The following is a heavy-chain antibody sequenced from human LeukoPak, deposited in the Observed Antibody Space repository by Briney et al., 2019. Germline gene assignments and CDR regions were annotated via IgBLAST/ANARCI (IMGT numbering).Heavy chain of an antibody. CDR2: INHSGST. V-gene: IGHV4-34*01. Sequence: PSETLSLTCAVYGGSFSGYYWSWIRQPPGKGLEWIGEINHSGSTNYNPSLKSRVTISVDTSKNQFSLKLCSVTAADTAVYYCARDNRPFSAFDIWGQGTMVTVSS. CDR1: GGSFSGYY. J-gene: IGHJ3*02. CDR3: ARDNRPFSAFDI.